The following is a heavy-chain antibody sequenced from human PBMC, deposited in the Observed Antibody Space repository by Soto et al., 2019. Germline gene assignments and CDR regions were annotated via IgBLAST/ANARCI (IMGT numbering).Heavy chain of an antibody. V-gene: IGHV4-39*01. CDR3: SRRDPEGFDP. CDR1: GGSIGTSAYY. CDR2: INHSGDT. J-gene: IGHJ5*02. Sequence: PSETLSLTCAVAGGSIGTSAYYWGWIRQAPGKGLEWIGSINHSGDTYLSPSLKDRVTMSVDTSKNSFSLKLRSATAADTGLYYCSRRDPEGFDPWGQGTLVTVSS.